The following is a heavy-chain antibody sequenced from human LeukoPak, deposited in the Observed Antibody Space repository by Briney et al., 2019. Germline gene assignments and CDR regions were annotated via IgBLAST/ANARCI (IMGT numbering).Heavy chain of an antibody. CDR1: GGSISSYY. CDR2: IYYSGNT. V-gene: IGHV4-59*01. CDR3: ARVYGYNFYYFDY. D-gene: IGHD5-24*01. J-gene: IGHJ4*02. Sequence: SETLSPTCTVSGGSISSYYWSWIRQPPGKGLEWIGYIYYSGNTNYNPSLKSRVTISVDTSKNQLSLKLTSVTAADTALYYCARVYGYNFYYFDYWGQGILVTVSS.